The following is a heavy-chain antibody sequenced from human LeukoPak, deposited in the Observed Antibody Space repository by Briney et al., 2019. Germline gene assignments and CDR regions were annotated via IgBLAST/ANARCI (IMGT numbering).Heavy chain of an antibody. J-gene: IGHJ4*02. CDR2: INPNSGGT. V-gene: IGHV1-2*02. CDR1: GYTFTDYY. D-gene: IGHD1-26*01. CDR3: ARRIVGALYYFDY. Sequence: ASVKVSCKASGYTFTDYYTHWVRQAPGQGLEWMGWINPNSGGTNYAQKFQGRVTMTRDTSISTAYMDLSRPRSDDTAVYYCARRIVGALYYFDYWGQGTLVTVSS.